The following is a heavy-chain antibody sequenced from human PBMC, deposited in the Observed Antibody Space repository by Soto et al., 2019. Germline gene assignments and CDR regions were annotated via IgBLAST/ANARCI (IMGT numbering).Heavy chain of an antibody. V-gene: IGHV3-7*01. CDR1: GFTFSSYW. J-gene: IGHJ5*01. D-gene: IGHD3-10*01. CDR2: IKQDGSEN. Sequence: EVQLVESGGGLVQPGGSLSLSCAASGFTFSSYWMSWVRQAPGKGLEWVAHIKQDGSENYYVDSVKGRFTISRDNAKNSLSLQMNSLRAEDTAVYYRATERGSGLPEENGFDSWGQGTLVTVSS. CDR3: ATERGSGLPEENGFDS.